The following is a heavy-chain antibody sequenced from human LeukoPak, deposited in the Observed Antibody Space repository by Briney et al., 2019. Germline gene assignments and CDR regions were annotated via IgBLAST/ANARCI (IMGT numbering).Heavy chain of an antibody. D-gene: IGHD4-23*01. V-gene: IGHV3-23*01. CDR3: AKDGAFATVVTPDAFDI. CDR2: ISGSGGST. Sequence: GGSLRLSCAASGFTFSSYAMSWVRQAPGKGLEWVSAISGSGGSTYYADSVKGRFTISRDNSKNTLYLQMNSLRAEDTAVYYCAKDGAFATVVTPDAFDIWGQGTMVTVSS. J-gene: IGHJ3*02. CDR1: GFTFSSYA.